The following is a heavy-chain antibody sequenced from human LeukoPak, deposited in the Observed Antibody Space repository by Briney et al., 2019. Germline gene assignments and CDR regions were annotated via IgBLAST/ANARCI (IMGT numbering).Heavy chain of an antibody. D-gene: IGHD3-10*01. CDR2: GYHRGNT. V-gene: IGHV4-38-2*02. J-gene: IGHJ4*02. CDR3: ARADGSGSYLRDYFDY. CDR1: GYSIISTHF. Sequence: SETLSLTCTVSGYSIISTHFWAWIRQPPGRGLEWIGSGYHRGNTYYNPSLKSRVTISLDTPKNQFSLRLTSVTAADTAVYYCARADGSGSYLRDYFDYWGQGTLVTVSS.